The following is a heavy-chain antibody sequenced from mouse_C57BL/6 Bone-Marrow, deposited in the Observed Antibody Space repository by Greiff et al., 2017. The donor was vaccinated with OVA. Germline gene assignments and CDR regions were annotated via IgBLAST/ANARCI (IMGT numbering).Heavy chain of an antibody. CDR1: GYTFTSYW. V-gene: IGHV1-61*01. CDR3: AKGDYGSLPWFAY. J-gene: IGHJ3*01. CDR2: IYPSDSET. D-gene: IGHD1-1*01. Sequence: VQLQQSGAELVRPGSSVKLSCKASGYTFTSYWMDWVKQRPGQGLEWIGNIYPSDSETHYNQKFKDKATLTVDKSSSTAYMQLSSLTSEDSAVYYCAKGDYGSLPWFAYWGQGTLVTVSA.